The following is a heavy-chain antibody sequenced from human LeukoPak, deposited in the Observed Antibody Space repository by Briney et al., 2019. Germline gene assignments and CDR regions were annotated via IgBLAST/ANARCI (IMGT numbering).Heavy chain of an antibody. Sequence: ASVKVSCKASGYTFTNYGIGWVRQAPGQGLEWMGWISAYSGDTNYAQKVQGRVSMTTDTSTSTAYMELRSLRSDDTAVYLCARSKTYYGLYYFDFWGQGTLVTVSS. CDR1: GYTFTNYG. D-gene: IGHD1-26*01. CDR3: ARSKTYYGLYYFDF. J-gene: IGHJ4*02. CDR2: ISAYSGDT. V-gene: IGHV1-18*01.